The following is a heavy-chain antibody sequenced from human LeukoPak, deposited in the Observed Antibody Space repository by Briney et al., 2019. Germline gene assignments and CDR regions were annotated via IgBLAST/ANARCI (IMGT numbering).Heavy chain of an antibody. CDR1: GFTVSSNY. Sequence: AGGSLRLSCAVSGFTVSSNYMSWVRQAPGKGLEWVSLIYGGSNTQYAASVKGRFTISRDSSKNTLYLQMNSLRVEDTAMYYCASRRRSHSPFDPWGQGTLVTVSS. CDR2: IYGGSNT. CDR3: ASRRRSHSPFDP. J-gene: IGHJ5*02. V-gene: IGHV3-53*01. D-gene: IGHD1-26*01.